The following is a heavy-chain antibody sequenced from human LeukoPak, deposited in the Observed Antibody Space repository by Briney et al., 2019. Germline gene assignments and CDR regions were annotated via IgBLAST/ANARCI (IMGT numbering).Heavy chain of an antibody. CDR1: GGSISSGGYY. D-gene: IGHD6-6*01. V-gene: IGHV4-30-2*01. Sequence: PSETLSLTCTVSGGSISSGGYYWSWIRQPPGKGLEWIGYIYHSGSTYYNPSLKSRVTISVDRSKNQFSLKLSSVTAADTAVYYCARDNKYSSSSRVRTGYYYYMDVWGKGTTVTVSS. J-gene: IGHJ6*03. CDR3: ARDNKYSSSSRVRTGYYYYMDV. CDR2: IYHSGST.